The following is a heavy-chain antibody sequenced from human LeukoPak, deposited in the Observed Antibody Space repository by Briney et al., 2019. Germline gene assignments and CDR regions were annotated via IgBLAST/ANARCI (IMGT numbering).Heavy chain of an antibody. CDR3: ARAPAYYDILTGYYPNWFDP. V-gene: IGHV1-8*03. CDR2: MNPNSGNT. Sequence: ASVKVSRKAPGYTFTSYDINWVRQATGQGLEWMGWMNPNSGNTGYAQKFQGRVTITRNTSISTAYMELSSLRSEDTAVYYCARAPAYYDILTGYYPNWFDPWGQGTLVTVSS. J-gene: IGHJ5*02. D-gene: IGHD3-9*01. CDR1: GYTFTSYD.